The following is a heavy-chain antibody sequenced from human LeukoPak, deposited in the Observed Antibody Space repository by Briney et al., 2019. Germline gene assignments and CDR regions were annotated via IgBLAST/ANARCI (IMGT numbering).Heavy chain of an antibody. J-gene: IGHJ4*02. CDR3: ATDGRSGKHDFDY. D-gene: IGHD3-10*01. V-gene: IGHV3-7*01. CDR1: GFTFSSYR. CDR2: IKQNGSQT. Sequence: PGGSLRLSCAASGFTFSSYRMSWVRQAPGKGLEWVANIKQNGSQTYYEESVKGRFTISRNNAKNSVYLQMNSLRAEDTAVYFCATDGRSGKHDFDYWGQGTLVTVSS.